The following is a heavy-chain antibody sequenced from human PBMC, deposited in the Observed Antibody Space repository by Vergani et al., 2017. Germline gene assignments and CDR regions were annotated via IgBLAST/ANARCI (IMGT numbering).Heavy chain of an antibody. CDR3: ARGRLWGQRCYFDY. Sequence: QVQLQQWGAGLLKPSETLSLTCAVYGGSFSGYYWSWIRQPPGKGREWMGEINHSGSTNYNPSLKSPVTISVDTSKNQFSLKLSSVTAADTAVYYCARGRLWGQRCYFDYWGQGTLVTVSS. J-gene: IGHJ4*02. CDR2: INHSGST. D-gene: IGHD7-27*01. V-gene: IGHV4-34*01. CDR1: GGSFSGYY.